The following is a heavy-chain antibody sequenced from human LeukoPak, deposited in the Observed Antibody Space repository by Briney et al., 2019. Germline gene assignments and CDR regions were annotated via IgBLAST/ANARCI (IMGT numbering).Heavy chain of an antibody. CDR2: INPNSGGT. CDR3: ARAVGLDCSSTSCYRGLNFDY. V-gene: IGHV1-2*02. D-gene: IGHD2-2*02. CDR1: GYTFTGYY. Sequence: ASVKVSCKASGYTFTGYYMHWVRQAPGQGLEWMGWINPNSGGTNYAQKFQGRVTMTRDTSISTAYMELSRLRSDDTAVYYCARAVGLDCSSTSCYRGLNFDYWGQGTLVTVSS. J-gene: IGHJ4*02.